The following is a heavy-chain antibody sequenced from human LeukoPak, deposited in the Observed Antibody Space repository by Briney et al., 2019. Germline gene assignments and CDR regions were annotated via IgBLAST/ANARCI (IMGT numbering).Heavy chain of an antibody. J-gene: IGHJ5*02. D-gene: IGHD2-8*02. CDR2: INPNSGGT. Sequence: ASVKVSCKASGYTFTGYYMHWVRQAPGQGLEWMGWINPNSGGTNYAQKFQGRVTMTRGTSISTAYMELSRLRSDDTAVYYRARVFRVTPGGRGPINWFDPWGQGTLVTVSS. V-gene: IGHV1-2*02. CDR1: GYTFTGYY. CDR3: ARVFRVTPGGRGPINWFDP.